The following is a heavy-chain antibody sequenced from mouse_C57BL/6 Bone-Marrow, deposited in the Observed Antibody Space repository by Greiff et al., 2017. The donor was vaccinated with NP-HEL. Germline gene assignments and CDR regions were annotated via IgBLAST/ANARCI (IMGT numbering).Heavy chain of an antibody. J-gene: IGHJ1*03. CDR3: AITTLVDPSYWYFDV. CDR2: FHPYNDDT. CDR1: GYTFTTYP. V-gene: IGHV1-47*01. Sequence: QVQLQQSGAELVKPGASVKMSCKASGYTFTTYPIEWMKQNHGKSLEWIGNFHPYNDDTKYNEKFKGKATLTVEKSSSTVYLELSRLTSDDSAVYYCAITTLVDPSYWYFDVWGTGTTVTVSS. D-gene: IGHD1-1*01.